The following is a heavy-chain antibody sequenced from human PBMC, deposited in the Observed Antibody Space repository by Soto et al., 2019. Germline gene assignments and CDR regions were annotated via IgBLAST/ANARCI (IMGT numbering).Heavy chain of an antibody. CDR1: GFTFSSYG. V-gene: IGHV3-30*03. CDR2: ISHDGGDE. D-gene: IGHD6-19*01. CDR3: VRKPIWSTNGWYYDY. J-gene: IGHJ4*02. Sequence: QVQLVESGGGVVQPGRSLRLSCAASGFTFSSYGMHWVRQAPGKGLEWVAIISHDGGDENYADSVKGRFTISRDNSKNTVYLQMTSLRAEDTAAYYCVRKPIWSTNGWYYDYWGQGTLVTVSS.